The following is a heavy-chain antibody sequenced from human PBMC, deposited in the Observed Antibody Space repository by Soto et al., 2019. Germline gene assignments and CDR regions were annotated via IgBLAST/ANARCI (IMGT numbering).Heavy chain of an antibody. V-gene: IGHV2-5*02. Sequence: QITLKESGPTLVKPTETLTLTCTFSGFSLSTSGVAVGWIRQPPGKALEWLSLIYWDDDKRYSPSLKSRLPVTKDTSKNQVVLTMSNMDPVDTATYYCAHKLPSLYFDYWGQGILVTVSS. CDR1: GFSLSTSGVA. CDR3: AHKLPSLYFDY. J-gene: IGHJ4*02. CDR2: IYWDDDK.